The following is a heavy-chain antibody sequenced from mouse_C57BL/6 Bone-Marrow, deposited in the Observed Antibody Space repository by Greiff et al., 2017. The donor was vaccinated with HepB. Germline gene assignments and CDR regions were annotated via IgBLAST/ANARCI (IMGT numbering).Heavy chain of an antibody. J-gene: IGHJ4*01. Sequence: EVMLVESGGGLVQSGRSLRLSCATSGFTFSDFYMEWVRQAPGKGLEWIAASRNKANDYTTEYSASVKGRFIVSRDTSQSILYLQMNALRAEDTAIYYCARMRAPVGGDYAMDYWGQGTSVTVSS. CDR3: ARMRAPVGGDYAMDY. V-gene: IGHV7-1*01. CDR1: GFTFSDFY. CDR2: SRNKANDYTT. D-gene: IGHD1-1*01.